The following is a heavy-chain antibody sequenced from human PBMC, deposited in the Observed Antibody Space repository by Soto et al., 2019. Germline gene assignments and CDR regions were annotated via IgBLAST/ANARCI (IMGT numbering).Heavy chain of an antibody. J-gene: IGHJ4*02. Sequence: QVQLVQSGAEVKKPGASVKVSCKASGYTLNTYGITWVRQAPGQGLEWMGWISANNDHTNYPQKLQGRVTMTTDTTTRTAYMELRGLTSDATAVYYCARGTYFDYWGQGTLVTVSS. V-gene: IGHV1-18*01. CDR3: ARGTYFDY. CDR2: ISANNDHT. CDR1: GYTLNTYG.